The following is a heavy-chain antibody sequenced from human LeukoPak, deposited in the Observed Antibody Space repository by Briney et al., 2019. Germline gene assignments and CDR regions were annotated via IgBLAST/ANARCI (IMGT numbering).Heavy chain of an antibody. J-gene: IGHJ5*02. CDR2: ITTSSSYM. D-gene: IGHD2-21*02. V-gene: IGHV3-21*01. Sequence: PGGSLRLSCAASGFTFSAYNMNWVRRTPGKGLEWVSSITTSSSYMFYADSVRGRFTISRDNAENSLYLQMNSLRAEDTAVYYCAKTLGSGDWGSPRWFDPWGQGTLVTVSS. CDR3: AKTLGSGDWGSPRWFDP. CDR1: GFTFSAYN.